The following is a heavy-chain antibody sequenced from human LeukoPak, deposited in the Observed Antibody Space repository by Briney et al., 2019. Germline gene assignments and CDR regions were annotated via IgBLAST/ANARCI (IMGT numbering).Heavy chain of an antibody. Sequence: GGSLRLSCAASGFTFADYAMHWVRQAPGKGLEWVSGISWNSDRIDYADSVKGRFTISRDNAKNSLYLQMNSLRAEDMAFYYCGKGAGSHPPQGVDYWGQGTLVTVSS. D-gene: IGHD1-26*01. J-gene: IGHJ4*02. CDR2: ISWNSDRI. CDR3: GKGAGSHPPQGVDY. V-gene: IGHV3-9*03. CDR1: GFTFADYA.